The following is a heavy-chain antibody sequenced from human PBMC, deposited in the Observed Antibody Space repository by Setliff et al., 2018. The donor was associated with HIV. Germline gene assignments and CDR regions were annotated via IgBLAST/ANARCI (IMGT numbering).Heavy chain of an antibody. J-gene: IGHJ4*02. V-gene: IGHV4-34*12. CDR3: ARVEMATMSCFDY. CDR1: GGSLSGYY. CDR2: IFHSGST. Sequence: PSETLSLTCAVYGGSLSGYYWSWIRQPPGKGLEWIGSIFHSGSTYYNPSLKSRLTISVDTSKNQFSLKLSSVTAADTAVYYCARVEMATMSCFDYWGQGTLVTVSS. D-gene: IGHD5-12*01.